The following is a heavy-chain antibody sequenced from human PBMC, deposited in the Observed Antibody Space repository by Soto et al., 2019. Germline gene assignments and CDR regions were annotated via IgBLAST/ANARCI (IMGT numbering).Heavy chain of an antibody. V-gene: IGHV4-30-4*01. CDR3: ARTIVGATHWFDP. CDR1: GGSISSGDYY. D-gene: IGHD1-26*01. J-gene: IGHJ5*02. Sequence: SETLSLTCTVSGGSISSGDYYWSWIRQPPGKGLEWIGYIYYSGSTYYNPSLKSRVTISVDTSKNQFSLKLSSVTAADTAVYYCARTIVGATHWFDPWGQGTLVTVSS. CDR2: IYYSGST.